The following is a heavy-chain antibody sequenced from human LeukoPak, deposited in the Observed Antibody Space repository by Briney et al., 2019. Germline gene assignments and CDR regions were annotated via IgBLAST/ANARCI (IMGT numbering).Heavy chain of an antibody. J-gene: IGHJ5*02. CDR3: ARDPGFGFVNNWFDP. CDR2: INTSGST. V-gene: IGHV4-4*07. CDR1: DGSISSYY. D-gene: IGHD3-16*01. Sequence: SETLSLTCTVSDGSISSYYWSWIRKPAGKGLDWIERINTSGSTNYNHSLKGRVTMSVDTSKNQFSLKLSSVTAADTAGYYCARDPGFGFVNNWFDPWGQGTLVTVSS.